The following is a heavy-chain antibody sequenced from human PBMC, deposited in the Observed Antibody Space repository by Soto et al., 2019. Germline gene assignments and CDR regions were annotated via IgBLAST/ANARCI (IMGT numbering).Heavy chain of an antibody. J-gene: IGHJ5*02. CDR2: FDPEDGET. CDR1: GYTLTELS. D-gene: IGHD3-22*01. Sequence: ASVKVSCKVSGYTLTELSMHWVRQAPGKGLEWMGGFDPEDGETIYAQKFQGRVTMTEDTSTDTAYMELSSPRSEDTAVYYCAPLTTYYYDSSGYYYAGFDPWGQGTLVTVSS. CDR3: APLTTYYYDSSGYYYAGFDP. V-gene: IGHV1-24*01.